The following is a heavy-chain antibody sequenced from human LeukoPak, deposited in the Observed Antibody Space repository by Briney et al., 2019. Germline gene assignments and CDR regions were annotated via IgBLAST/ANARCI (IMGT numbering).Heavy chain of an antibody. V-gene: IGHV4-39*07. Sequence: SETLSLTCTVPGGSISSSRDYWGWIREPPGKGLEWIGGIYYSGSTYYDPSLKSRVTISVDTSKNQFSLKLSSVTAADTAVYYCARHRRDIGYSSGWYYFDYWGQGTLVTVSS. CDR3: ARHRRDIGYSSGWYYFDY. D-gene: IGHD6-19*01. CDR1: GGSISSSRDY. CDR2: IYYSGST. J-gene: IGHJ4*02.